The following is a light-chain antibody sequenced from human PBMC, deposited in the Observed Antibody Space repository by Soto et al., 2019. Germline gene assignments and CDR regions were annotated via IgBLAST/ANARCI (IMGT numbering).Light chain of an antibody. CDR2: NNN. J-gene: IGLJ2*01. Sequence: QSVVTQPPSASGTPGQRVTISCSGSSSNIGTYYVYWYQQLPGTAPKLLIYNNNQRPSGVPDRFSGSKSGTSASLAISGLRSEDEAGYYCAAWDDSLSGVVFGGGTKLTVL. CDR1: SSNIGTYY. V-gene: IGLV1-47*01. CDR3: AAWDDSLSGVV.